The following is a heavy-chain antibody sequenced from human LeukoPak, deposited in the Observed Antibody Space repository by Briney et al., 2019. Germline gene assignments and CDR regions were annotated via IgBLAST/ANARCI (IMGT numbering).Heavy chain of an antibody. J-gene: IGHJ6*03. V-gene: IGHV3-48*03. D-gene: IGHD6-19*01. CDR3: ARDSSPRYSSGWYYAQDYYYYMDV. Sequence: PGGSLTLSCAASGFTFSSYEMNWVRQAPGKGLEWVSYISSSGSTIYYADSVKGRFTISRDNAKNSLYLQMNSLRAEDTAVYYCARDSSPRYSSGWYYAQDYYYYMDVWGKGTTVTISS. CDR2: ISSSGSTI. CDR1: GFTFSSYE.